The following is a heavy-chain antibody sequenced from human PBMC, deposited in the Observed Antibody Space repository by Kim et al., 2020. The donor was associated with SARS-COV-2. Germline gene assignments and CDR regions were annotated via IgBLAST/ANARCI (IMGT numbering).Heavy chain of an antibody. CDR2: IWYDGSNK. Sequence: GGSLRLYCAASGFTFSSYGMHWVRQAPGKGLEWVAVIWYDGSNKYYADSVKGRFTISRDNSKNTLYLQMNSLRAEDTAVYYCAKDDADIVVVPAAINYYGMDVWGQGTTVTVSS. CDR1: GFTFSSYG. D-gene: IGHD2-2*01. V-gene: IGHV3-33*06. J-gene: IGHJ6*02. CDR3: AKDDADIVVVPAAINYYGMDV.